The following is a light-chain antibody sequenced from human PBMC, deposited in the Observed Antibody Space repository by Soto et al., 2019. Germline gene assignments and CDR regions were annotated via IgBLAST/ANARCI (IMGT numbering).Light chain of an antibody. CDR1: SSDVGAYKY. V-gene: IGLV2-8*01. CDR2: EVT. Sequence: QSALTQPPSASGSPGQSVTISCTGTSSDVGAYKYVSWYQQYPGKAPKLMISEVTKRPSGVPDRFSGSKSGNTASLTVSGLQAEDEADYYCTSYVGNDIWVFGGGTKLTVL. J-gene: IGLJ3*02. CDR3: TSYVGNDIWV.